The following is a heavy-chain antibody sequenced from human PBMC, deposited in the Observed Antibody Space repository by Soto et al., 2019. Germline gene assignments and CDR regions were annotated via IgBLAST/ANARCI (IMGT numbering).Heavy chain of an antibody. CDR2: ISYDGSNK. Sequence: QVQLVESGGGVVQPGRSLRLSCAASGFTFSSYGMHWVRQAPGKGLEWVAVISYDGSNKYYADSVKGRFTISRDNSKNTLYLQMNSLRAEDTAVYYCAKQSITMIVVVNWCDYWGQGTLVTVSS. D-gene: IGHD3-22*01. CDR1: GFTFSSYG. CDR3: AKQSITMIVVVNWCDY. J-gene: IGHJ4*02. V-gene: IGHV3-30*18.